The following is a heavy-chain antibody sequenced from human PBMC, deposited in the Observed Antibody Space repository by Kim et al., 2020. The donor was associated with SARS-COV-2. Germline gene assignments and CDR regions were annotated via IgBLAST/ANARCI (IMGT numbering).Heavy chain of an antibody. D-gene: IGHD6-13*01. CDR1: GFTFSSYG. V-gene: IGHV3-30*03. CDR3: ATPGGGAAAAVM. Sequence: GGSLRLSCAASGFTFSSYGMHWVRQAPGKGLEWVAVISYDGSNKYYADSVKGRFTISRDNSKNTLYLQMNSLRAEDTAVYYCATPGGGAAAAVMWGQGTL. CDR2: ISYDGSNK. J-gene: IGHJ4*02.